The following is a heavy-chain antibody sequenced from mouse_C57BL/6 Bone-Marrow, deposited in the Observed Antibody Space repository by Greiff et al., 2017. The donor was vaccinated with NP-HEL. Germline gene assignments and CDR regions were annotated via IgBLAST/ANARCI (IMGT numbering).Heavy chain of an antibody. Sequence: QVQLQQPGAELVMPGASVKLSCKASGYTFTSYWMHWVKQRPGQGLEWIGEIDPSDSYTNYNQKFKGKSTLTVDKSSSTAYMQLSSLTSEDSAVYYCARPDYYGSSYSLYFDDWGQGTTLTVSS. J-gene: IGHJ2*01. CDR1: GYTFTSYW. CDR3: ARPDYYGSSYSLYFDD. V-gene: IGHV1-69*01. D-gene: IGHD1-1*01. CDR2: IDPSDSYT.